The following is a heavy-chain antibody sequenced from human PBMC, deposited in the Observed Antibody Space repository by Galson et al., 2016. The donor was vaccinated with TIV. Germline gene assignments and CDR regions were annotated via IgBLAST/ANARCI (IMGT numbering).Heavy chain of an antibody. CDR2: MSPSNGNT. V-gene: IGHV1-8*01. D-gene: IGHD3-22*01. J-gene: IGHJ4*02. CDR3: ARGHYYDSSGYSFGF. Sequence: SVKVSCKASGYTFTSFDISWIRQAPGQGLEWMGWMSPSNGNTGYAQKFRGRITMTRHPSTTTVYMELSGLTSEDTAVYYCARGHYYDSSGYSFGFWGQGTLVTVSS. CDR1: GYTFTSFD.